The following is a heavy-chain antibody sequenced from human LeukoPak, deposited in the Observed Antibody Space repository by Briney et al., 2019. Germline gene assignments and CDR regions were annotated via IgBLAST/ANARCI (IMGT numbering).Heavy chain of an antibody. CDR2: LWYDGSNK. J-gene: IGHJ4*02. CDR3: AKDVPAAYFDY. D-gene: IGHD2-2*01. V-gene: IGHV3-33*03. CDR1: GFSFSSYG. Sequence: GGSLRLSCAASGFSFSSYGMHWVRQAPGKGLEGVAVLWYDGSNKYYADSVKGRFTISRDNSKNTLYLQMNSLRAEDTAVYYCAKDVPAAYFDYWGQGTLVTVSS.